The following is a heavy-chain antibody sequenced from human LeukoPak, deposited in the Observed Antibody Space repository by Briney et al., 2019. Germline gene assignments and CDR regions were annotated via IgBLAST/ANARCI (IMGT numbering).Heavy chain of an antibody. D-gene: IGHD3-10*02. CDR2: ISSSGSTI. CDR1: GFTFSSYE. CDR3: AELGITMIGGV. Sequence: LAGGSLGLSCAASGFTFSSYEMNWVRQAPGEGLEWVSYISSSGSTIYYADSVKGRFTISRDNAKNSLYLQMNSLRAEDTAVYYCAELGITMIGGVWGKGTTVTISS. V-gene: IGHV3-48*03. J-gene: IGHJ6*04.